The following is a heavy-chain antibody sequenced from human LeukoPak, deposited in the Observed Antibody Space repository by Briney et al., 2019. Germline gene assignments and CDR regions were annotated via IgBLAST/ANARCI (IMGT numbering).Heavy chain of an antibody. CDR1: GFIFNIFS. J-gene: IGHJ4*02. Sequence: PGGSLRLSCAASGFIFNIFSMSWVRQAPGKGLEWVSYISASGSNIYYLDSVKGRFTVSRDTAMSSLCLQMARPRAEDTAVYYCVRVKGTYFDFWGQGTLVTVSS. CDR2: ISASGSNI. V-gene: IGHV3-48*01. CDR3: VRVKGTYFDF. D-gene: IGHD1-1*01.